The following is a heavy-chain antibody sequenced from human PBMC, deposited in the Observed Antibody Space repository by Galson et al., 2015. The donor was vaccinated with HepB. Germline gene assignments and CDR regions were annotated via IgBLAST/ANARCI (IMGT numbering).Heavy chain of an antibody. J-gene: IGHJ4*02. CDR1: GFTFSSYS. D-gene: IGHD2-21*02. V-gene: IGHV3-74*01. CDR2: VKDDGTFK. Sequence: SLRLSCAASGFTFSSYSMNWVRQAPGEGLVWVSRVKDDGTFKTYADSVKGRFTISRDNAKNTLYLQMNSLRAEDTAVYYCAREGNCAGGCFHFDSWGQGSLITVPS. CDR3: AREGNCAGGCFHFDS.